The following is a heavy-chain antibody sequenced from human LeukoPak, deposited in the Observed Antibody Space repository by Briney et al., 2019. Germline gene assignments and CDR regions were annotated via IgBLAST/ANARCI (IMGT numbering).Heavy chain of an antibody. CDR1: GVSISSCNW. CDR3: ARQNYCDSSGSFDY. Sequence: SGTLSLTCAVSGVSISSCNWWRWARQPPGKGLEWIGEIYHSGSTNYNPSLKSRVTISVDKSKNQFSLKLSSVTAADTALYYCARQNYCDSSGSFDYWGRGTLVTVSS. D-gene: IGHD3-22*01. V-gene: IGHV4-4*02. CDR2: IYHSGST. J-gene: IGHJ4*02.